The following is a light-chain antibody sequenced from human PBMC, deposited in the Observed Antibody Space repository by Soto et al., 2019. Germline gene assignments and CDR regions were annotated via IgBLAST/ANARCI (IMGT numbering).Light chain of an antibody. Sequence: EIVLTQSPATLSLSPGERATLSCRASKSVSNHLGWYQQKPGQAPRLLIYDASNRATAIPARFSGSGSGTDFTLTISSLEREDFAGYDCQKSGTFGQGTRLEIK. V-gene: IGKV3-11*01. CDR2: DAS. CDR1: KSVSNH. CDR3: QKSGT. J-gene: IGKJ5*01.